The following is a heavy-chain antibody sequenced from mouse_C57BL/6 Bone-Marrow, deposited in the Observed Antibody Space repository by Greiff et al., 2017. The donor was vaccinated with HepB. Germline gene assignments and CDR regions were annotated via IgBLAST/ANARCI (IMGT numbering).Heavy chain of an antibody. CDR1: GYTFTDYN. J-gene: IGHJ3*01. D-gene: IGHD1-1*01. V-gene: IGHV1-18*01. Sequence: DVKLVESGPELVKPGASVKIPCKASGYTFTDYNMDWVKQSHGKSLEWIGDINPNNGGTIYNQKFKGKATLTVDKSSSTAYMELRSLTSEDTAVYYCARTPSHYYGSSYRFAYWGQGTLVTVSA. CDR2: INPNNGGT. CDR3: ARTPSHYYGSSYRFAY.